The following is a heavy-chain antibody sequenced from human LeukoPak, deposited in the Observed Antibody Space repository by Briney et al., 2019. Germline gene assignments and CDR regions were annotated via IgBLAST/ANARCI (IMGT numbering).Heavy chain of an antibody. CDR1: GYTFTAYY. CDR2: IKSNSGGT. V-gene: IGHV1-2*02. Sequence: ASVEVSCKASGYTFTAYYMHWVRQAPGQGLEWMGWIKSNSGGTNYAQKFQGRVTMTRDTSISTAYMELSRLRSDDTAVYYCARDSGGSYASGGYWGQGTLVTVSS. D-gene: IGHD1-26*01. CDR3: ARDSGGSYASGGY. J-gene: IGHJ4*02.